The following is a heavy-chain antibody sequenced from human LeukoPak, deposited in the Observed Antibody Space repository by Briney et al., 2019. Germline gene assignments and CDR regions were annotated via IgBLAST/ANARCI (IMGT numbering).Heavy chain of an antibody. CDR3: ARGPAGAGHYFDY. V-gene: IGHV4-39*07. J-gene: IGHJ4*02. CDR1: GGSISSSSYY. D-gene: IGHD6-13*01. Sequence: PSETLSLTCTVSGGSISSSSYYWSWIRQPPGKGLEWIGEINHSGSTNYNPSLKSRVTISVDTSKNQFSLKLSSVTAADTAVYYCARGPAGAGHYFDYWGQGTLVTVSS. CDR2: INHSGST.